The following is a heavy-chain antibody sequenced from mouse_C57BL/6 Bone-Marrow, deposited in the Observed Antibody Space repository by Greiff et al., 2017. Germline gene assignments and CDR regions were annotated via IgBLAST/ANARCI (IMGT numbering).Heavy chain of an antibody. J-gene: IGHJ3*01. CDR2: INPGSGGT. Sequence: QVQLQQSGAELVRPGTSVKVSCKASGYAFTNYLIEWVKQRPGQGLEWIGVINPGSGGTNYNEKVKGKATLTADKSSSTAYMQLSSLTSEDSAVHFCARSKNWDSWFAYWGQGTLVTVSA. CDR3: ARSKNWDSWFAY. CDR1: GYAFTNYL. D-gene: IGHD4-1*01. V-gene: IGHV1-54*01.